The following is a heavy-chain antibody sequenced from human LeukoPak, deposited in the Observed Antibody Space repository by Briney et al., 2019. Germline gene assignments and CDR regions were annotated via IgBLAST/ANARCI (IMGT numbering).Heavy chain of an antibody. Sequence: GGSLRLSCAASGFTFSSYSMNWVRQAPGKGLEWISYIGISGGNTKYADSVKGRFTISGDNAKNSLYLQMNSLRVEDTAVYYCARDTKYAFDNWGQGTLVTVSS. V-gene: IGHV3-48*04. CDR2: IGISGGNT. J-gene: IGHJ4*02. D-gene: IGHD2-2*01. CDR3: ARDTKYAFDN. CDR1: GFTFSSYS.